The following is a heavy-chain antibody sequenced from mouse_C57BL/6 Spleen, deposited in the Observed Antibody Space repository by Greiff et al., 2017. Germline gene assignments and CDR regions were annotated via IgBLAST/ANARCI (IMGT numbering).Heavy chain of an antibody. J-gene: IGHJ3*01. CDR3: AREGYPFAY. CDR2: INPYNGGT. CDR1: GYTFTDYY. Sequence: EVQLQQSGPVLVKPGASVKMSCKASGYTFTDYYMNWVKQSHGKSLEWIGVINPYNGGTSYNQKFKGKATLTVDKSSSTAYMELNSLTSEDSAVYYCAREGYPFAYWGQGTLVTVSA. V-gene: IGHV1-19*01. D-gene: IGHD2-2*01.